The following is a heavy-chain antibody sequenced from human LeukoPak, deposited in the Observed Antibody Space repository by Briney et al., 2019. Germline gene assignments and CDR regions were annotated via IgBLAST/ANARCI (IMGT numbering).Heavy chain of an antibody. CDR2: INPNSGGT. CDR1: GYTFTSYD. D-gene: IGHD2-15*01. Sequence: ASVKVSCKASGYTFTSYDINWVRQAPGQGLEWMGWINPNSGGTNYAQKFQGRVTMTRDTSISTAYMELSRLRSDDTAVYYCARIPSSDAFDIWGQGTMVTVSS. CDR3: ARIPSSDAFDI. J-gene: IGHJ3*02. V-gene: IGHV1-2*02.